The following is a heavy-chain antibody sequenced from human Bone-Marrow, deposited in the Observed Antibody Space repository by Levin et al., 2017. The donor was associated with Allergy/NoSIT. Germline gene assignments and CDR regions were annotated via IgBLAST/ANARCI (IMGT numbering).Heavy chain of an antibody. CDR1: GGTFSSYA. CDR2: IIPFLGTS. J-gene: IGHJ6*02. Sequence: SVKVSCKASGGTFSSYAVTWVRQAPGQGPEWMGTIIPFLGTSNYAQKFQGRVTIIADESASTAYLELRSLISEDSAIYYCTRANDGGFWGRPYFCFGMDVWGQGTTVAVSS. D-gene: IGHD5-24*01. CDR3: TRANDGGFWGRPYFCFGMDV. V-gene: IGHV1-69*13.